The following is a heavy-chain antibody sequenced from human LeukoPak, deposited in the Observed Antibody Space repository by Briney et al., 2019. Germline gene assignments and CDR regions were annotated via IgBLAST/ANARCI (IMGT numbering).Heavy chain of an antibody. CDR2: INSDGSTT. CDR3: ARRSSGSPPYYFDS. J-gene: IGHJ4*02. D-gene: IGHD1-26*01. CDR1: GFSFSSYW. Sequence: GGSLRLSCAASGFSFSSYWMHWVRQAPGKGLVWVARINSDGSTTNYADYVKGRFTISRDNAKNTPYLQMNSLRAEDTAVYYCARRSSGSPPYYFDSWGQGTLVTVSS. V-gene: IGHV3-74*01.